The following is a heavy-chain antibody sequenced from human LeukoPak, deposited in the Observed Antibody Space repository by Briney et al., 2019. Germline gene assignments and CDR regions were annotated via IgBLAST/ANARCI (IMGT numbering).Heavy chain of an antibody. Sequence: SETLSLTCTVSGGSINSYYWTWIRKSAGKGLEWIGRMYSSGSTNYNPSLKSRVSMSVDTSKNQFSVKLTAVTAADTAVYYCARGGKATVVTMWGQGILVTVSS. J-gene: IGHJ4*02. D-gene: IGHD4-23*01. CDR1: GGSINSYY. CDR3: ARGGKATVVTM. V-gene: IGHV4-4*07. CDR2: MYSSGST.